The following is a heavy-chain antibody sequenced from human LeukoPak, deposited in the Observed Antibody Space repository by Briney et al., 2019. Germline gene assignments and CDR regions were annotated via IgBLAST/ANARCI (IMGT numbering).Heavy chain of an antibody. Sequence: GGSLRLSCAASGFTFNTYSMSWVRQAPGKGLEWVSSISTSSSYIYSADSVKGRFTISRDNAKNSLYLQMNSLRAEDTALYHCARRRRGLESGYYYYYMDVWGKGTTVTISS. V-gene: IGHV3-21*04. D-gene: IGHD1-26*01. CDR1: GFTFNTYS. CDR3: ARRRRGLESGYYYYYMDV. CDR2: ISTSSSYI. J-gene: IGHJ6*03.